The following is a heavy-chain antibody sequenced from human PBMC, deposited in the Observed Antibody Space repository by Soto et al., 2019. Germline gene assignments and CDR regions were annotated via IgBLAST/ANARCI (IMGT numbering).Heavy chain of an antibody. V-gene: IGHV1-18*01. CDR1: GYTFTSYG. D-gene: IGHD3-22*01. CDR3: VINDSSGYYYVLGY. Sequence: ASVKVSCKASGYTFTSYGISWVRQAPGQGLEWMGWISAYNGNTNYAQKLQGRVTMTTDTSTSTAYMELRSLRSDDTAVYYCVINDSSGYYYVLGYWGQGTLVTVSS. CDR2: ISAYNGNT. J-gene: IGHJ4*02.